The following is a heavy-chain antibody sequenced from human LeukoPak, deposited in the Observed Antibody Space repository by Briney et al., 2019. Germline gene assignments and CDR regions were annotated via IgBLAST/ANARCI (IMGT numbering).Heavy chain of an antibody. CDR1: GFTFSSYG. CDR3: ERFAGENY. D-gene: IGHD3-10*01. V-gene: IGHV3-33*01. J-gene: IGHJ4*02. Sequence: GRSLRLSCAASGFTFSSYGMHWVRQAPGKGLEWVAIIWYDGSNEQYGDSAKGRFTISRDNSKNTLYLQMNSLRAEDTAVYYCERFAGENYWGQGTLVTVSS. CDR2: IWYDGSNE.